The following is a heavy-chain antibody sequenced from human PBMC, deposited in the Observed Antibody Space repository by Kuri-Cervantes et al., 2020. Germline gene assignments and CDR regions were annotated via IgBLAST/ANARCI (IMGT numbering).Heavy chain of an antibody. CDR3: ARHPTTVTTFDSFDF. D-gene: IGHD4-17*01. CDR1: GGSFSGYY. CDR2: INHSGSS. Sequence: SQTLSLTCAIYGGSFSGYYWSWIRQPPGKGLEWIGEINHSGSSNYNPSLKSRVTMSIDSSKSRFSLQLSSVTAADTAVYYCARHPTTVTTFDSFDFWGQGTMVTVSS. J-gene: IGHJ3*01. V-gene: IGHV4-34*01.